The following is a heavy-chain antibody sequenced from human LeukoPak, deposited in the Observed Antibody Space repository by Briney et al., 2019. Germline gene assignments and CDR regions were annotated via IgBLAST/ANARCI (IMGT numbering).Heavy chain of an antibody. D-gene: IGHD7-27*01. Sequence: GSSLRLSCAASGFTFSSYSMNWVRQAPGKRLEWVSSISSSSSYIYYADSVKGRFTISRDNAKNSLYLQMNSLRAEDTAVYYCARDSLKLLGIYYYGMDVWGQGTTVTVSS. CDR2: ISSSSSYI. V-gene: IGHV3-21*01. CDR3: ARDSLKLLGIYYYGMDV. CDR1: GFTFSSYS. J-gene: IGHJ6*02.